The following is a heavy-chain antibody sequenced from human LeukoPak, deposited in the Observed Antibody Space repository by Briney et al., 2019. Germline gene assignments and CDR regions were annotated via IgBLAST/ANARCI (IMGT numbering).Heavy chain of an antibody. V-gene: IGHV4-39*07. Sequence: SETLSLTCTVSGGSIRSNSYYWGWIRQPPGKGLEWIGSIYYSGITYYNPSLKSRVTISVDTSKNQFSLKLSSVTAADTAVYYCAKVIVGAGFDFWGQGALVTVSS. CDR3: AKVIVGAGFDF. J-gene: IGHJ4*02. CDR1: GGSIRSNSYY. CDR2: IYYSGIT. D-gene: IGHD1-26*01.